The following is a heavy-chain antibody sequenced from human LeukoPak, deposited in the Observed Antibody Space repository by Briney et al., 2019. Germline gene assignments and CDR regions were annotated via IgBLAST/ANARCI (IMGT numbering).Heavy chain of an antibody. J-gene: IGHJ4*02. CDR3: ARAGGDNPFDY. Sequence: GGSLRLSCAASGFTFSSYSMNWVRQAPGKGLEWVSYISSSSSTIYYADSVKGRFTISRDNAKNSLYLQMNSLRAEDTAVYYCARAGGDNPFDYWGQGTLVIVSS. CDR2: ISSSSSTI. V-gene: IGHV3-48*01. D-gene: IGHD2-21*02. CDR1: GFTFSSYS.